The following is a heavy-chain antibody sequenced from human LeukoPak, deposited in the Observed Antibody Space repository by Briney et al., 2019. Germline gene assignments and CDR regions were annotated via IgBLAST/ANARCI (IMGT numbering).Heavy chain of an antibody. D-gene: IGHD2-2*01. CDR3: ARVMLVVVPAAPPDY. J-gene: IGHJ4*02. Sequence: GGSLRLSCAASGFTFSSYGMHWVRQAPGKGLVWVSRINSDGSSTSYADSVKGRFTISRDNAKNTLYLQMNSLRAEDTAVYYCARVMLVVVPAAPPDYWGQGTLVTVSS. V-gene: IGHV3-74*01. CDR1: GFTFSSYG. CDR2: INSDGSST.